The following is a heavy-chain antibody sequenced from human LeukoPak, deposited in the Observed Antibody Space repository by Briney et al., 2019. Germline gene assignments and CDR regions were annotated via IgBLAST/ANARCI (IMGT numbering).Heavy chain of an antibody. J-gene: IGHJ4*02. Sequence: ASVKVSCKVSGYTLTELSMHWVRQAPGKGLEWMGGFDPEDGETIYAQKFQGRVTMTGDTSTDTAYMELSSLRSEDTAVYYCATGGMNTFWGVPNFDYWGQGTLVTVSS. CDR1: GYTLTELS. CDR3: ATGGMNTFWGVPNFDY. CDR2: FDPEDGET. D-gene: IGHD3-16*01. V-gene: IGHV1-24*01.